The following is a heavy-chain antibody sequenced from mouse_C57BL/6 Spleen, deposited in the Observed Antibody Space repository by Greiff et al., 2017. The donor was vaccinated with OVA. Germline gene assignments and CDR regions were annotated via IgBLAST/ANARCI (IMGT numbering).Heavy chain of an antibody. Sequence: DVKLQESGAELVRPGASVKLSCTASGFNIKDDYMHWVKQRPEQGLEWIGWIDPENGDTEYASKFQGKATITADTSSNTAYLQLSSLTSEDTAVYYCTFYGNWRYYYAMDYWGQGTSVTVSS. CDR1: GFNIKDDY. V-gene: IGHV14-4*01. J-gene: IGHJ4*01. CDR3: TFYGNWRYYYAMDY. CDR2: IDPENGDT. D-gene: IGHD2-1*01.